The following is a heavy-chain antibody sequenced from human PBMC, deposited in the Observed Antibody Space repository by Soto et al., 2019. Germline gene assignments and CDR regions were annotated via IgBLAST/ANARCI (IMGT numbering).Heavy chain of an antibody. CDR3: AREGRVLLWFGELSKPFDY. CDR2: INHSGST. Sequence: SETLSLTCAVYGGSFSGYYWSWIRQPPGKGLEWIGEINHSGSTNYNPSLKSRVTISVDTSKNQFSLKLSSVTAADTAVYYCAREGRVLLWFGELSKPFDYWGQGTLVTVSS. V-gene: IGHV4-34*01. J-gene: IGHJ4*02. CDR1: GGSFSGYY. D-gene: IGHD3-10*01.